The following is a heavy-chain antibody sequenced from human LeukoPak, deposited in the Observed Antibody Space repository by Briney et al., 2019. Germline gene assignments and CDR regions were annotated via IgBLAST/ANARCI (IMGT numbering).Heavy chain of an antibody. Sequence: AGGSLRLSCVASGFTFSSYAMHWVRQTPGKGLEYVSGINSNGGSTHYANSVKGRFTISRDNSKHTLYLQMGSLRTEDTAVYYCARGDNYDSSGYDDAFDIWGQGTMVTVSS. V-gene: IGHV3-64*01. J-gene: IGHJ3*02. CDR2: INSNGGST. CDR3: ARGDNYDSSGYDDAFDI. D-gene: IGHD3-22*01. CDR1: GFTFSSYA.